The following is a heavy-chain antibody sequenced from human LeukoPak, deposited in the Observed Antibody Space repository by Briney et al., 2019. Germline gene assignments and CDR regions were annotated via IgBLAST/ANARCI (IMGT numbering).Heavy chain of an antibody. CDR2: INPNSGGT. V-gene: IGHV1-2*02. CDR3: AREGSDSSSLDY. J-gene: IGHJ4*02. CDR1: GYTFTSYY. D-gene: IGHD6-6*01. Sequence: ASVKVSCKASGYTFTSYYMHWVRQAPGQGLEWMGWINPNSGGTNYAQKFQGRVTMTRDTSISTAYMELSRLRSDDTAVYYCAREGSDSSSLDYWGQGTLVTVSS.